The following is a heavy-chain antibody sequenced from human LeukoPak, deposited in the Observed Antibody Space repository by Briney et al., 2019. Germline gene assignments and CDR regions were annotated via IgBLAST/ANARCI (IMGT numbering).Heavy chain of an antibody. V-gene: IGHV3-74*01. CDR3: ARGARGSGTASDY. CDR2: INSDGSST. J-gene: IGHJ4*02. CDR1: GFTFSSYW. D-gene: IGHD3-10*01. Sequence: GGSLRLSCAASGFTFSSYWVHWVRQAPGKGLVWVSRINSDGSSTNYADSVKGRFTISRDNAKNTLHLQMNSLRAEDTAVYYCARGARGSGTASDYWGQGTLVTVSS.